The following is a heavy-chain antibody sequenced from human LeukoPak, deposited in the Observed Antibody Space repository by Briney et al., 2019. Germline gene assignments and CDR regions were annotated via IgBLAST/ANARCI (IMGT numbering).Heavy chain of an antibody. CDR3: AKALYGGISSGFDY. Sequence: GGSLRLSCAASALSFSRYSMNWVRQSPGKGLEWVSYINSRSDTMNYADSVKGRFTISRDNAKNTLYLQMNSLKTEDAAVYYCAKALYGGISSGFDYWGQGTLVTVSS. J-gene: IGHJ4*02. V-gene: IGHV3-48*01. D-gene: IGHD4-23*01. CDR1: ALSFSRYS. CDR2: INSRSDTM.